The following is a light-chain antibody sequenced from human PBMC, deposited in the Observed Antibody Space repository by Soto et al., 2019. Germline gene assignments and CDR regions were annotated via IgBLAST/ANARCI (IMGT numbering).Light chain of an antibody. CDR1: QGISSY. J-gene: IGKJ1*01. V-gene: IGKV1-9*01. CDR3: QQLNSYPRT. CDR2: AAS. Sequence: DIQLTQSPSFLSASVGDRVTITCRASQGISSYLAWYQQKPGKAPNLLIYAASTLQSGVPSRFSGSGSGTEFTLTISSLQPEDFTTYYLQQLNSYPRTFGQGTQVEIK.